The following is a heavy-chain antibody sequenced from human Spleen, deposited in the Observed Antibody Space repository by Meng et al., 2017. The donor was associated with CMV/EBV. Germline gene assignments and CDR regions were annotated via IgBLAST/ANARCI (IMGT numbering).Heavy chain of an antibody. CDR2: ISGSGSNT. CDR3: AKDLRPHGDSGNWFDP. CDR1: GFTFSSYA. J-gene: IGHJ5*02. D-gene: IGHD4-17*01. Sequence: GESLKISCAASGFTFSSYAMSWVRQAPGKGLQLVSAISGSGSNTYYADSVKGRFTISRDNSKNTLYLRMNSQRADDTAVYYCAKDLRPHGDSGNWFDPWGQGALVTVSS. V-gene: IGHV3-23*01.